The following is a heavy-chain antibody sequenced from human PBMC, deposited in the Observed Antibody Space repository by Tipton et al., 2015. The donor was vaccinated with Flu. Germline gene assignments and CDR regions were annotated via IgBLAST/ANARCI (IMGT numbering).Heavy chain of an antibody. CDR2: IYNSGSS. Sequence: TLSLTCTVSGDSITSYYWSWIRQPPGKGLEWIGYIYNSGSSNYNPSLKSRLTISVDSSRNQVSLKLTSVTTADTAVYYCGRVPLWFGELPSYGMDVWGQGTTVTVSS. CDR3: GRVPLWFGELPSYGMDV. D-gene: IGHD3-10*01. J-gene: IGHJ6*02. V-gene: IGHV4-59*01. CDR1: GDSITSYY.